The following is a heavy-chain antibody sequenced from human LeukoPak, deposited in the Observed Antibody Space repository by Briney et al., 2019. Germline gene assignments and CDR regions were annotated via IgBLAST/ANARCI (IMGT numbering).Heavy chain of an antibody. V-gene: IGHV3-7*03. J-gene: IGHJ4*02. CDR2: IKQDGSEK. D-gene: IGHD2-2*02. CDR1: GFTFSGYW. Sequence: GGSLRLSCAASGFTFSGYWMNWVRQAPGKGLEWVAKIKQDGSEKYYVDSVKGRFTISRDNARNSLYLQMNSLRAEDAAMYYWARDLGDCSRSNCYMLLDLWGQGTLVTVSS. CDR3: ARDLGDCSRSNCYMLLDL.